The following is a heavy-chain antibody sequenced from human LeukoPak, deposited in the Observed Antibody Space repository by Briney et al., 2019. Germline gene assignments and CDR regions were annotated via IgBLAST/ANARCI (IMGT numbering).Heavy chain of an antibody. D-gene: IGHD6-13*01. Sequence: GGSLRLSCAASGFTFSSYAMSWVRQAPGKGLEWVSAISGSGGSTYYADSVKGRFTISRGNSKNTLYLQMNSLRAEGTAVYYCAKDRFGYSSSWPFDYWGQGTLVTVSS. CDR2: ISGSGGST. V-gene: IGHV3-23*01. CDR3: AKDRFGYSSSWPFDY. CDR1: GFTFSSYA. J-gene: IGHJ4*02.